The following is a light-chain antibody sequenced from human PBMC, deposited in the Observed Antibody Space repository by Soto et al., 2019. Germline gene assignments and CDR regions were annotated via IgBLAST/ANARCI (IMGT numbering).Light chain of an antibody. CDR2: DAS. Sequence: DIQMTQSPSSLSASVGDRVTITCQASHDITSFLHWYQHKPGRAPKLLIYDASILEAGVPTRFSGSGSGTHFTFTIRSLQPEDVATYYCQHCDYLPIFGPGTTVDFK. J-gene: IGKJ3*01. V-gene: IGKV1-33*01. CDR3: QHCDYLPI. CDR1: HDITSF.